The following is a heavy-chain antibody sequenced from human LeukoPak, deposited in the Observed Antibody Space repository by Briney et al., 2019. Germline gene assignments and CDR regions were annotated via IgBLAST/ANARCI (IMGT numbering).Heavy chain of an antibody. CDR3: AKLRGNDWGYYYDSSGELDY. Sequence: PGGSLRLSCAASGFTFSSYAMSWVRQAPGKGLEWVSAISGSGGSTYYADSVKGRFTISRDNSKNTLYLQMNSLRAEDTAVYYCAKLRGNDWGYYYDSSGELDYWGQGTLVTVSS. CDR2: ISGSGGST. V-gene: IGHV3-23*01. D-gene: IGHD3-22*01. CDR1: GFTFSSYA. J-gene: IGHJ4*02.